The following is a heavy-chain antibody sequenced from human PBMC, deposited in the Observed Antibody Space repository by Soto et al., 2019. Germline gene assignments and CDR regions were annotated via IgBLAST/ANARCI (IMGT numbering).Heavy chain of an antibody. CDR2: ISYDGSNK. CDR1: GFTFSSYA. V-gene: IGHV3-30-3*01. J-gene: IGHJ4*02. CDR3: ARDWIGSYLGNGGDDY. Sequence: QVQLVESGGGVVQPGRSLRLSCAASGFTFSSYAMHWVRQAPGKGLEWVAVISYDGSNKYYADSVKGRFTISRDNSKNTLYLQMNSLRAEDTAVYYCARDWIGSYLGNGGDDYWGQGTLVTVSS. D-gene: IGHD1-26*01.